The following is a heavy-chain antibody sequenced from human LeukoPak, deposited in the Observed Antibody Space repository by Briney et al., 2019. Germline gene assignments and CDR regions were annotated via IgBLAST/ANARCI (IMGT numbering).Heavy chain of an antibody. J-gene: IGHJ4*02. V-gene: IGHV1-2*06. CDR3: ASTEEADLVIFGY. CDR1: GYTFTGYY. CDR2: INPNSGGT. D-gene: IGHD1-14*01. Sequence: ASVKVSCKASGYTFTGYYMHWVRQAPGQGLEWMGRINPNSGGTNYARKFQGRVTMTRDTSISTAYMELSRLRSDDTAVYYCASTEEADLVIFGYWGQGTLVTVSS.